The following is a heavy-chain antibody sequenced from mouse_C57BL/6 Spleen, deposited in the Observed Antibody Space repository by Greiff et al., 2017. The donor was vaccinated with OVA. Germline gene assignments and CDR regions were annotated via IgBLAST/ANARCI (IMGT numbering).Heavy chain of an antibody. Sequence: VQLQQPGAELVKPGASVKMSCKASGYTFTSYWITWVKQRPGQGLEWIGDIYPGSGSTNYNEKFKSKATLTVDTSSSTAYMQLSSLTSEDSAVYYCAREEDYYGSSYYYWGQGTTLTVSS. D-gene: IGHD1-1*01. CDR2: IYPGSGST. CDR1: GYTFTSYW. CDR3: AREEDYYGSSYYY. V-gene: IGHV1-55*01. J-gene: IGHJ2*01.